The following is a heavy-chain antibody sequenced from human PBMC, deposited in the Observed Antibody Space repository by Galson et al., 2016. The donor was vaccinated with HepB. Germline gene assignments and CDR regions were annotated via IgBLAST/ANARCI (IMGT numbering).Heavy chain of an antibody. D-gene: IGHD6-6*01. Sequence: SETLSLTCTVSGGSIRSSNYYWGWIRQPPGKGLEWIGSIYYSGSIFDNPSLMRPATLSVATSKSHFSLKLSSVTAADTAVYYCARHCTLGIAARNAWDFDLGGRGALVTVSS. J-gene: IGHJ2*01. CDR2: IYYSGSI. V-gene: IGHV4-39*01. CDR1: GGSIRSSNYY. CDR3: ARHCTLGIAARNAWDFDL.